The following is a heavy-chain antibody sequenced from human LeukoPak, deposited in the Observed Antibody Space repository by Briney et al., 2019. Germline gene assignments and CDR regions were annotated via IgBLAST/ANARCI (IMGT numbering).Heavy chain of an antibody. V-gene: IGHV3-48*01. J-gene: IGHJ4*02. CDR2: ISRSSNII. D-gene: IGHD6-6*01. Sequence: GGSLRLSCAASGSTFSSYNMNWVRQPPGKGLEWISYISRSSNIIYYAHSVQGRFTISRDTAKNSLYMQMNSLRAEDTAVYYCAREFAREFTIDYWGQGTLVTVSS. CDR1: GSTFSSYN. CDR3: AREFAREFTIDY.